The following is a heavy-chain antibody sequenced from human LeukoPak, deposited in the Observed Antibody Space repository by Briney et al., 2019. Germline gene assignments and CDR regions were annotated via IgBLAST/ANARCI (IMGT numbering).Heavy chain of an antibody. V-gene: IGHV3-48*03. CDR3: TKNTTYDILTGYYTNSHFDY. CDR2: ISSSGDTI. J-gene: IGHJ4*02. CDR1: GFTFSSYE. Sequence: PGGSLRLSCAASGFTFSSYEMNWVRHAPGKGLEWVAHISSSGDTIFYADSMKGRFTISRDNAKKSLYLQMNSLRAEDTAVYYFTKNTTYDILTGYYTNSHFDYWGQGTLVTVSS. D-gene: IGHD3-9*01.